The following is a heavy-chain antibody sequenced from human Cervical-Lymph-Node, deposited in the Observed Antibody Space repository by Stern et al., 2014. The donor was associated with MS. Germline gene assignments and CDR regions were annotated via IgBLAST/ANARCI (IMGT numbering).Heavy chain of an antibody. J-gene: IGHJ4*02. D-gene: IGHD6-6*01. CDR1: GFTVSHNY. CDR2: IYSGGNT. CDR3: ATRNIGTRGY. Sequence: EVQLVESGGGLVQPGGSLRLSCAASGFTVSHNYMTWVRQGPGMGLEWVSLIYSGGNTYSADSVKGRFTISRDNSKNTLYLQMNSLRPEDTAVYYCATRNIGTRGYWGQGALVTVSS. V-gene: IGHV3-66*02.